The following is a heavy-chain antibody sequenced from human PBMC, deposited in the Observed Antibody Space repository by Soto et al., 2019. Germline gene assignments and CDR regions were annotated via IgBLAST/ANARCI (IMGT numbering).Heavy chain of an antibody. V-gene: IGHV3-23*01. CDR2: LSDSGGST. CDR1: GFTFSSHA. J-gene: IGHJ4*02. Sequence: EVQVLESGGGLVQPGGSLRLSCTASGFTFSSHAMTWVRQAPGKGLEWVSGLSDSGGSTYYADSVKGRFTISRDNSMNTVYLQMNTLRAEDTAVYHCAKVSSSWYSGFFDLWGQGTLVTVSS. CDR3: AKVSSSWYSGFFDL. D-gene: IGHD6-13*01.